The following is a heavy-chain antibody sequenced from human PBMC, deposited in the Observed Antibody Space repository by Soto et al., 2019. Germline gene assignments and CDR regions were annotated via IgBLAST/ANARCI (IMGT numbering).Heavy chain of an antibody. D-gene: IGHD3-3*01. Sequence: PGGSLRLSCAASGFTFSDYYMSWIRQAPGKGLEWVSYISSSGSTIYYADSVKGRFTISRDNAKNSLYLQMNSLRAEDTAVYYCARDRSYDFWSGPRALYMDVWGKGTTVTVSS. V-gene: IGHV3-11*01. CDR3: ARDRSYDFWSGPRALYMDV. J-gene: IGHJ6*03. CDR1: GFTFSDYY. CDR2: ISSSGSTI.